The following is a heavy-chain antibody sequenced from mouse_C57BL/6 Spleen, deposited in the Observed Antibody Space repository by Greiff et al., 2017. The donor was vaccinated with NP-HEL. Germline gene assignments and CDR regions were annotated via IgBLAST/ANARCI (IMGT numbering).Heavy chain of an antibody. CDR1: GYAFSSSW. V-gene: IGHV1-82*01. D-gene: IGHD3-1*01. J-gene: IGHJ2*01. CDR3: ARAPHSYYFDY. CDR2: IYPGDGDT. Sequence: VQLQQSGPELVKPGASVKISCKASGYAFSSSWMNWVKQRPGKGLEWIGRIYPGDGDTNYNGKFKGKATLTAEKSSSTAYMQLSSLTSEDSAVYFCARAPHSYYFDYWGQGTTLTVSS.